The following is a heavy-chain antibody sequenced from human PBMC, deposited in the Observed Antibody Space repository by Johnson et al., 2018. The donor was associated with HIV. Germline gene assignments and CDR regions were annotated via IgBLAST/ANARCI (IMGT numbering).Heavy chain of an antibody. J-gene: IGHJ3*02. Sequence: QVQLVESGGGLVQPGGSLRLSCAASGFALSNYWMNWVRQAPGKGLEWVAVISYDGSNKYYADSVKGRFTISRDNSKNTLYLQMNSLRAEDTAVYYCAKDMGGNWNYDAFDIWGQGTMVTVSS. CDR3: AKDMGGNWNYDAFDI. CDR1: GFALSNYW. V-gene: IGHV3-30*18. CDR2: ISYDGSNK. D-gene: IGHD1-7*01.